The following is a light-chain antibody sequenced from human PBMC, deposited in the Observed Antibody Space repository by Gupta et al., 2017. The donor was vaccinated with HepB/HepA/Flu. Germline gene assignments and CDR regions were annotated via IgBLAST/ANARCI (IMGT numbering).Light chain of an antibody. Sequence: IRMTQAPSSFSASTGDRVTITCRASQGISSYLAWYQQKPGKAPKLLIYAASTLQRGVPSRSSDSEPGTDFTLTISGLQSKNFPHNTFQREYSYPHFFGGGTKVEIK. CDR3: QREYSYPHF. CDR1: QGISSY. J-gene: IGKJ4*01. CDR2: AAS. V-gene: IGKV1-8*01.